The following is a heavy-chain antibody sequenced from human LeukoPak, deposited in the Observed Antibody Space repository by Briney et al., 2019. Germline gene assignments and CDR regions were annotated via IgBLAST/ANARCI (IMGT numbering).Heavy chain of an antibody. V-gene: IGHV1-69*13. CDR1: GGTFSSYA. CDR3: ARAGYYDILTGLLYYYGMDV. D-gene: IGHD3-9*01. J-gene: IGHJ6*04. CDR2: IIPIFGTA. Sequence: ASVKVSCKASGGTFSSYAISWVRQVPGQGLEWMGGIIPIFGTANYAQKFQGRVTITADESTSTAYMELSSLRSEDTAVDYCARAGYYDILTGLLYYYGMDVRGKGTTVTVSS.